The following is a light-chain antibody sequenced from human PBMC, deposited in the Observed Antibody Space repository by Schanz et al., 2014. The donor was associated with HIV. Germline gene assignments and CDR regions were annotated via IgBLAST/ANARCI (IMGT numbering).Light chain of an antibody. J-gene: IGLJ3*02. Sequence: QSALTQPASVSGSPGQSITISCTGTSSDVGGYNYVSWYQQHPGKAPKLMIYDVSNRPSGVSNRFSGSKSGNTASLTISGLQAGDEADYYCSTYTTSNTWVFGGGTKLTVL. CDR3: STYTTSNTWV. CDR1: SSDVGGYNY. CDR2: DVS. V-gene: IGLV2-14*03.